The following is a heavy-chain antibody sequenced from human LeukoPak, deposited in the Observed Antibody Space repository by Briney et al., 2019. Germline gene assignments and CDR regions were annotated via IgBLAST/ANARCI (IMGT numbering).Heavy chain of an antibody. D-gene: IGHD6-13*01. CDR2: IKQDGSEK. CDR1: GFTFSSYW. J-gene: IGHJ4*02. CDR3: ARESSSSWYSFDY. V-gene: IGHV3-7*01. Sequence: GGSLRLSCAASGFTFSSYWMSWVRQAPGKGLEWVANIKQDGSEKYYVDSVKGRFTISRDNAKNSLYPQMNSLRAEDTAVYYCARESSSSWYSFDYWGQGTLVTVSS.